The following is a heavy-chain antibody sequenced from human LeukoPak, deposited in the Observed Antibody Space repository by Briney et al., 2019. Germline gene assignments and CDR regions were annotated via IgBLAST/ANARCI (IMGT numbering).Heavy chain of an antibody. CDR2: ISAYNGNT. V-gene: IGHV1-18*01. D-gene: IGHD2-2*01. Sequence: ASVKVSCKASGYTFTSYGISWVRQAPGQGLEWMGWISAYNGNTNYAQKLQGRVTMTTDTSTSSVYMELRSLRSDDTAVYYCARDLCSGTSCYLGYWGQGTLVTVSS. CDR3: ARDLCSGTSCYLGY. CDR1: GYTFTSYG. J-gene: IGHJ4*02.